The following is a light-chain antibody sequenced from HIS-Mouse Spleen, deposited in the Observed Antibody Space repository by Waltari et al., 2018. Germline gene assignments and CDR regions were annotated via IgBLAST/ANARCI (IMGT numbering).Light chain of an antibody. CDR2: GKN. Sequence: SSELTQDPAVSVALGQTVRITCQGDSLRSYYASWYQQKPGQAPVLVIYGKNNRPSGIPDRCSGSSSGNTASLTITGAQAEDEADDYCNSRDSSGNHLVFGGGTKLTVL. CDR3: NSRDSSGNHLV. J-gene: IGLJ3*02. CDR1: SLRSYY. V-gene: IGLV3-19*01.